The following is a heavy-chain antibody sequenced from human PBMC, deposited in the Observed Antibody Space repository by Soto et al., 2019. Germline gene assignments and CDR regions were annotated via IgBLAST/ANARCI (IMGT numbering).Heavy chain of an antibody. Sequence: SQTLSLTCAISGDSVSSNSAAWNWIRQSPSGGLEWLGRTYYRSRWYNDYAVSVRSRITINPDTSKNQFSLHLNSVTPEDTAVYYCARDGYRGYCSGGSCYSTHDYWGQGTLVTVSS. J-gene: IGHJ4*02. CDR2: TYYRSRWYN. CDR1: GDSVSSNSAA. D-gene: IGHD2-15*01. CDR3: ARDGYRGYCSGGSCYSTHDY. V-gene: IGHV6-1*01.